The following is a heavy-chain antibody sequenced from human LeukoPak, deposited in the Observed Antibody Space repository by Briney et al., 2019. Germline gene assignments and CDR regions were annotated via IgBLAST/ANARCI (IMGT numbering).Heavy chain of an antibody. D-gene: IGHD2-2*01. CDR2: IYYSGST. CDR1: GGSISSYY. CDR3: ARVGSSTNGEIDY. Sequence: SETLSLTCTVSGGSISSYYWSWIRQPPGKGLEWIGYIYYSGSTNYNPSLKSRVTISVDTSKNQFSLKLSSVTAADPAVYYCARVGSSTNGEIDYWGQGTLVTVSS. V-gene: IGHV4-59*01. J-gene: IGHJ4*02.